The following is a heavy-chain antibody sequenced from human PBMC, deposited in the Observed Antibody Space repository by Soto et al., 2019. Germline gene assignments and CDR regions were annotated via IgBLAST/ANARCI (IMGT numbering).Heavy chain of an antibody. Sequence: QVQLQESGPGLVKPSETLSLTCTVSGGSISSYYWSWIRQPPGKGLEWIGYIYYSGRTNYNPSLKSRVTISVDTSKNQFSLKLSSVTAAYTAVYYCAGLGYSSGWSYFDYWGQGTLVTVSS. CDR3: AGLGYSSGWSYFDY. D-gene: IGHD6-19*01. CDR2: IYYSGRT. CDR1: GGSISSYY. J-gene: IGHJ4*02. V-gene: IGHV4-59*08.